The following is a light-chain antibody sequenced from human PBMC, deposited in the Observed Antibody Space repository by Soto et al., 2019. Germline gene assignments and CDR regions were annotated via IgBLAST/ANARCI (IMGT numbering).Light chain of an antibody. CDR1: SSDVGSYNL. Sequence: QSALTQPASVSGPPGQSITISCTGSSSDVGSYNLVSWYQQHPGKAPKLMIYEGSKRPSGVSNRFSGSKSGNTASLTISGLQAEDEADYYCCSYAGGGSYVFGPGTKVTVL. CDR3: CSYAGGGSYV. V-gene: IGLV2-23*01. J-gene: IGLJ1*01. CDR2: EGS.